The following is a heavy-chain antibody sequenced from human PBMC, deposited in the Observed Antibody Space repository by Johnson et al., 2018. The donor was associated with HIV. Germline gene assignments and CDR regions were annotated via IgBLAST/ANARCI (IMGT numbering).Heavy chain of an antibody. Sequence: EVQLVESGGGVVRPGGSLRLSCAASGFTFDYYGMSWVRQAPGKGLEWVSAISGSGGSTNYADSVKGRFTISRDNAKNTLYLQMNSLRAEDTAVYYCAKDTIAAAALGAFDIWGQGTMVTVSS. V-gene: IGHV3-23*04. CDR1: GFTFDYYG. J-gene: IGHJ3*02. CDR3: AKDTIAAAALGAFDI. CDR2: ISGSGGST. D-gene: IGHD6-13*01.